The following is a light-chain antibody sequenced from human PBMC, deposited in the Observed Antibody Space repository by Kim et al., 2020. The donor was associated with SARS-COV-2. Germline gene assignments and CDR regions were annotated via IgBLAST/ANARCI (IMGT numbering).Light chain of an antibody. V-gene: IGKV1-5*03. CDR1: QNANTW. J-gene: IGKJ1*01. CDR3: QKYNSAPWT. CDR2: AAS. Sequence: ASIGDRVPLTCRASQNANTWLAWYQRKPGKAPKLLIYAASTLESGVPSRFSGRGSGTQFTLTISSLQPDDVATYYCQKYNSAPWTFGPGTKVDIK.